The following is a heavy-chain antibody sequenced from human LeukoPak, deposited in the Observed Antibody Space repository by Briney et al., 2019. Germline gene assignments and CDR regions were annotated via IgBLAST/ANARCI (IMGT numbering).Heavy chain of an antibody. J-gene: IGHJ1*01. CDR2: VYRSGST. CDR3: AXXXXXXXXXXXXXXXXXXXXXXXXXXXXXXXXXXYF. CDR1: GGSISTYY. V-gene: IGHV4-4*07. Sequence: SETLSLTCTVSGGSISTYYWNWIRQPAGKGLEWIGRVYRSGSTNYNPSLKSRVTMSVDTSKNEFSLKLRSVTAADNAVYYGAXXXXXXXXXXXXXXXXXXXXXXXXXXXXXXXXXXYF.